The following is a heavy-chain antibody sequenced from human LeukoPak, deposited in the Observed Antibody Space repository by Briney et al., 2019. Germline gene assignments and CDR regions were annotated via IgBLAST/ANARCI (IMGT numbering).Heavy chain of an antibody. V-gene: IGHV3-23*01. CDR2: ISGSGGST. CDR1: GFTFSSYA. D-gene: IGHD3-10*01. J-gene: IGHJ6*02. CDR3: AKDKGMVRGVVDGMDV. Sequence: GGSLRLSCTASGFTFSSYAMSWVRQAPGKGLEWVSAISGSGGSTYYADSVKGRFTISRDNSKNTLYLQMNSLRAEDTAVYYCAKDKGMVRGVVDGMDVWGQGTTVTVSS.